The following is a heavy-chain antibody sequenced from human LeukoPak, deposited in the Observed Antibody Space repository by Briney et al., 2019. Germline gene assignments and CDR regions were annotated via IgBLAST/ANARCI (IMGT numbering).Heavy chain of an antibody. D-gene: IGHD3-22*01. J-gene: IGHJ4*02. CDR2: ISSSSSYI. Sequence: GGSLRLSCAASGFTFSSYSMNWVRQAPGKGLEWVSSISSSSSYIYYADSVKGRFTISRDISENTLNLQMNSLRVEDTAVYYCARDLTYHYESSGYYGGDYWGQGTLVTVSS. CDR3: ARDLTYHYESSGYYGGDY. CDR1: GFTFSSYS. V-gene: IGHV3-21*01.